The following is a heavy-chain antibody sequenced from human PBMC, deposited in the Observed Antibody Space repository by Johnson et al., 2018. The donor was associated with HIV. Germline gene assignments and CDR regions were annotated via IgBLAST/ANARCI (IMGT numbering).Heavy chain of an antibody. J-gene: IGHJ3*02. CDR3: ARDLYTSSWYFAFDI. D-gene: IGHD6-13*01. Sequence: QEQLVESGGGVVQPGGSLRLSCAASGFTFRNYAMHWVRQAPGKGLEWVAFIRSDGSNKSYADSVRGRFTISRDNSKNTLSLQMTTLRAEDTAVYYCARDLYTSSWYFAFDIWGQGTMVTVSS. V-gene: IGHV3-30*02. CDR1: GFTFRNYA. CDR2: IRSDGSNK.